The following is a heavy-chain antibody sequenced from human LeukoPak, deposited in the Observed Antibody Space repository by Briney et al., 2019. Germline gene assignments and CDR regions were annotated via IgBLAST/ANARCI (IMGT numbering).Heavy chain of an antibody. CDR2: IYYSGST. V-gene: IGHV4-59*12. CDR3: ARGGDQLPFDY. Sequence: SETLSLTCTVSGGSISSYYWSWIRQPPGKGLEWIGYIYYSGSTNYNPSLKSRVTISVDTSKNQFSLKLSSVTAADTAVYYCARGGDQLPFDYWGQGTLVTVSS. D-gene: IGHD2-2*01. CDR1: GGSISSYY. J-gene: IGHJ4*02.